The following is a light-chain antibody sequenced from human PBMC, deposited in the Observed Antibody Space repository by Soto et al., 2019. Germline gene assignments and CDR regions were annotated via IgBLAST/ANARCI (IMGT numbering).Light chain of an antibody. CDR1: SSDVGSYDY. J-gene: IGLJ3*02. Sequence: QSALIQPPSVSGSPGQSVTISCTGTSSDVGSYDYVSWYQQHPGTAPKLIIYEVRNRPSGISSRFSGSRSGNTASLTISGLQPEDEGDYYCSAYTARSTLVFGGGTKLTVL. V-gene: IGLV2-14*01. CDR2: EVR. CDR3: SAYTARSTLV.